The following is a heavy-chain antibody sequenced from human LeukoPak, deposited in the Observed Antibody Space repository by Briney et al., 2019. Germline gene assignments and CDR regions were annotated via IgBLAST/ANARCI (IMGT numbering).Heavy chain of an antibody. CDR1: GGSISSGGYY. J-gene: IGHJ4*02. D-gene: IGHD7-27*01. V-gene: IGHV4-31*03. Sequence: KPSETLSLTCTVSGGSISSGGYYWSWIRQHPGKGLEWIGYIYYSGSTYYNPSLKSRVTISVDTSKNQFSLKLSSVTAADTAVYYCARGDPNSGEDYRGQGTLVTVSS. CDR3: ARGDPNSGEDY. CDR2: IYYSGST.